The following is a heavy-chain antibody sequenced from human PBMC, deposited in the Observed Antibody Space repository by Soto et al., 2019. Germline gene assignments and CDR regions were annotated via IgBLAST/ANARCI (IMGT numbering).Heavy chain of an antibody. CDR1: GGTCDNYA. Sequence: QVQLVQSGAEVKKPGSSVKVSCKASGGTCDNYAISWVRQAPGLGLEWMGGIIPMFGTTNYVQKFQDRVTITADESTSTAYMELSSLRSEYTALYYCALGGRTGNFGMDVWDQGTTVTVSS. D-gene: IGHD3-10*01. J-gene: IGHJ6*02. V-gene: IGHV1-69*01. CDR2: IIPMFGTT. CDR3: ALGGRTGNFGMDV.